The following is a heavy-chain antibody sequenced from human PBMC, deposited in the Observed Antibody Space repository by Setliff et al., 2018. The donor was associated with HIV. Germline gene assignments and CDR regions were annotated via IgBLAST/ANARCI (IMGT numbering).Heavy chain of an antibody. CDR3: VGLRYYADGAWHGGDY. D-gene: IGHD2-8*01. J-gene: IGHJ4*02. V-gene: IGHV3-72*01. CDR2: TKNQANGLST. CDR1: GFSFSDSH. Sequence: GGSLRLSCAASGFSFSDSHMTWIRQAPGKGLEWVGRTKNQANGLSTEYAASVKGRFTISRDASKSSMYLQMNSLKSEDTAVYYCVGLRYYADGAWHGGDYWGQGSLVTVSS.